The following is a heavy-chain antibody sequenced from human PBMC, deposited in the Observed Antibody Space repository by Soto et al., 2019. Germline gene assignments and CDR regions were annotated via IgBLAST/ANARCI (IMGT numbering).Heavy chain of an antibody. CDR2: IYYSGST. Sequence: SETLSLTCTVSGGSISSGGYYWSWIRQHPGKGLEWIGYIYYSGSTNYNPSLKSRVTISVDTSKNQFSLKLSSVTAADTAVYYCARCGGPGSGYDLGWFDPWGQGTLVTVS. CDR3: ARCGGPGSGYDLGWFDP. CDR1: GGSISSGGYY. J-gene: IGHJ5*02. V-gene: IGHV4-61*08. D-gene: IGHD5-12*01.